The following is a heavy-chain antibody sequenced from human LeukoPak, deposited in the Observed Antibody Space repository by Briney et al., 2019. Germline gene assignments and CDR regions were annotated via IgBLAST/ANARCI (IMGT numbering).Heavy chain of an antibody. V-gene: IGHV4-4*07. J-gene: IGHJ4*02. CDR3: AREGDGDYGYYFDY. Sequence: PSETLSLTCTVSGGSISSYYWSWIRQPAGKGLEWIGRMYTNGSTNYNPSLKSRVTISVDKSKNQFSLKLSSVTAADTAVYYCAREGDGDYGYYFDYWGQGTLVTVSS. D-gene: IGHD4-17*01. CDR2: MYTNGST. CDR1: GGSISSYY.